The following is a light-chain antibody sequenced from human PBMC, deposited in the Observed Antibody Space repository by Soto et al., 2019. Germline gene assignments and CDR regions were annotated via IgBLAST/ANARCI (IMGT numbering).Light chain of an antibody. CDR1: SPNIGNNY. CDR2: DNN. CDR3: AAWDNSLTAVV. J-gene: IGLJ2*01. Sequence: QSVLTQPPSVSAAPGQKVTISCSGSSPNIGNNYVSWYQQLPGTAPSFLIFDNNKRHSGIPDRFSGSKSGTSATLAITGLQTGDEADYYCAAWDNSLTAVVFGGGTKLTVL. V-gene: IGLV1-51*01.